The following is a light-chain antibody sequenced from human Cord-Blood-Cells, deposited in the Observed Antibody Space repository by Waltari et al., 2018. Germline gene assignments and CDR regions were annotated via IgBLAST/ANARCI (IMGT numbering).Light chain of an antibody. J-gene: IGKJ2*01. CDR1: QGISSN. Sequence: MTQSPSSVSASVGDRVTITCRASQGISSNLAWYQQKPGQAPRLLIYGASTRATGIPARFSGSGSGTEFTLTISSLQSEDFAVYYCQQYNNWPPATFGQGTKLEIK. CDR3: QQYNNWPPAT. V-gene: IGKV3-15*01. CDR2: GAS.